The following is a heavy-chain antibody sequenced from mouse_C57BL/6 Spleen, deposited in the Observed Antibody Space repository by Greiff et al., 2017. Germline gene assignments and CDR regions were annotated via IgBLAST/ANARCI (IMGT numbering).Heavy chain of an antibody. V-gene: IGHV6-6*01. CDR1: GFTFSDAW. J-gene: IGHJ4*01. Sequence: EVKVEESGGGLVQPGGSMKLSCAASGFTFSDAWMDWVSQSPEKGLEWVAEIRNKANNHATYYAESVKGMFTISRDDSKSSVYLQSNSLRAEDTGINYCAMDRCYSMDYWGQGTSVTVSS. D-gene: IGHD2-3*01. CDR3: AMDRCYSMDY. CDR2: IRNKANNHAT.